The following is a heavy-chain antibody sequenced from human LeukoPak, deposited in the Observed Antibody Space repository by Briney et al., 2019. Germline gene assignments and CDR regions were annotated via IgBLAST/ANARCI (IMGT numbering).Heavy chain of an antibody. CDR3: ARQPTGHPNWFDP. CDR1: GGSISIRSYS. Sequence: SETLSLTCTASGGSISIRSYSWAWIGQSPGKGLEWIGVIHYNGNNYYNPSLKSRVTISVDTSRMQFSLKLTSLTAADTAVYYCARQPTGHPNWFDPWGQGTLVTVSS. CDR2: IHYNGNN. V-gene: IGHV4-39*01. J-gene: IGHJ5*02. D-gene: IGHD2-8*02.